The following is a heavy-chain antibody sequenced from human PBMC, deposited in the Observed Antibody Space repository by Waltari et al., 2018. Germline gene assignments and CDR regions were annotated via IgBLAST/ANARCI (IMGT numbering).Heavy chain of an antibody. Sequence: QVQLVQSGAEVKKPGASVKVSCKASGYTFTSYDINWVRQAPGQGLEWMGWMNPNSGNTGYAQKFQGRVTITRNTSISTAYMELSSLRSEDTAVYYCARVRSYGDYPGHTTYYFDYWGQGTLVTVSS. CDR1: GYTFTSYD. CDR2: MNPNSGNT. J-gene: IGHJ4*02. V-gene: IGHV1-8*03. CDR3: ARVRSYGDYPGHTTYYFDY. D-gene: IGHD4-17*01.